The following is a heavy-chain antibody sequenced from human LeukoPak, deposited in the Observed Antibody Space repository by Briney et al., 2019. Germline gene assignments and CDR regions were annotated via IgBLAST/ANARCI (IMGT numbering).Heavy chain of an antibody. Sequence: SGGSLRLSCAASGFTVNSNYMSWVRQAPGKGLEWVSIIYSSGTTYYADSVKGRFTISRDNSKNTLYLQMNSLRAEDTAVYYCAGEVKKGIAAAGSRDYWGQGTLVTVSS. CDR3: AGEVKKGIAAAGSRDY. CDR1: GFTVNSNY. J-gene: IGHJ4*02. V-gene: IGHV3-53*01. D-gene: IGHD6-13*01. CDR2: IYSSGTT.